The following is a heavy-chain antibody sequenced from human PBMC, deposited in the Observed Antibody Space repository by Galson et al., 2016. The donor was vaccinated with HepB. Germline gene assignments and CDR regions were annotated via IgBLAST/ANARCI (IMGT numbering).Heavy chain of an antibody. D-gene: IGHD2-2*01. J-gene: IGHJ6*02. CDR3: ARSQLPTPYYFYYGLDV. V-gene: IGHV4-31*03. CDR2: IYYSGRT. CDR1: GGSIRSGGYY. Sequence: TLSLTCTVSGGSIRSGGYYWSWIRQHPGEGLEWIGYIYYSGRTYYNPSLKSRVSISVDTSKNQLSLKLSSVMAADTAVYYCARSQLPTPYYFYYGLDVWGQGTTVTVSS.